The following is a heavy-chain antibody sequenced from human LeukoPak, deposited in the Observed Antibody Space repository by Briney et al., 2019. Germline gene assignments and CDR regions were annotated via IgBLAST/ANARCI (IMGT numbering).Heavy chain of an antibody. CDR1: GGSISSYY. CDR2: IYYSGST. CDR3: ARALTDGDFWSGYYRSQQYYYYYMDV. V-gene: IGHV4-59*01. Sequence: SETLSLTCTVSGGSISSYYWSWIRQPPGKGLEWIGYIYYSGSTHYNPSLKSRVTISVDKSKNQFSLKLSSVTAADTAVYYCARALTDGDFWSGYYRSQQYYYYYMDVWGKGTTVTVSS. J-gene: IGHJ6*03. D-gene: IGHD3-3*01.